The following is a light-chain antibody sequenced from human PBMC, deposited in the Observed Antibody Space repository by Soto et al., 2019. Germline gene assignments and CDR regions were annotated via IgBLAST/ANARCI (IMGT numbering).Light chain of an antibody. CDR2: AAS. Sequence: DIQMTQSPSSLSASVGDSVTITCRASESISKSVNWYQQKEGKAPKLLIFAASTLQNRVPPRFSGSGSGTDFALTISSLQPEDFATYYGQHGSRTLWTFGQGTKVEV. V-gene: IGKV1-39*01. CDR1: ESISKS. J-gene: IGKJ1*01. CDR3: QHGSRTLWT.